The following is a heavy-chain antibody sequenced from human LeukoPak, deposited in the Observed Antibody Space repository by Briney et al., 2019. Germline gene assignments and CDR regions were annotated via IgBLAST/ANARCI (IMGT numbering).Heavy chain of an antibody. J-gene: IGHJ4*02. Sequence: SETLSLTCTVSGGSISSSSYYWGWIRQPPGKGLEWIGSIYYSGSTYYNPSLKSRVTISVDKSKNQFSLKLSSVTAADTAVYYCARVAYSSGWYCDYWGQGTLVTVSS. D-gene: IGHD6-19*01. CDR1: GGSISSSSYY. CDR3: ARVAYSSGWYCDY. CDR2: IYYSGST. V-gene: IGHV4-39*07.